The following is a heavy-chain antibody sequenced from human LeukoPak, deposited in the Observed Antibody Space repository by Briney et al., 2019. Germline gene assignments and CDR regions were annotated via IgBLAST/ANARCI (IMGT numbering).Heavy chain of an antibody. V-gene: IGHV3-23*01. J-gene: IGHJ4*02. D-gene: IGHD3-10*01. Sequence: GGSLRLSCAASGFTFSSYGMHWVRQAPGKGLEWVSGISGSGDSTYYADSVKGRFTISRDNSKNTLYLQMNSLRAEDTAVYYCARGDHYYYGSGSYYFDYWGQGTLVTVSS. CDR1: GFTFSSYG. CDR3: ARGDHYYYGSGSYYFDY. CDR2: ISGSGDST.